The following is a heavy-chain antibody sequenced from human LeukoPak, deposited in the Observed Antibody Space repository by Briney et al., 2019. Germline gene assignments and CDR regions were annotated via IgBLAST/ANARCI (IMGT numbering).Heavy chain of an antibody. V-gene: IGHV4-39*01. CDR1: GGSISSSSYY. J-gene: IGHJ4*02. Sequence: SETLSLTCTVSGGSISSSSYYWGWIRQPPGKGLEWIGSIYYSGSTYYNPSLKSRVTISVDTSKNQFSLKLSSVTAADTAVYYCARHSGAVAGTGPLDYWGQGTLVTVSS. CDR3: ARHSGAVAGTGPLDY. D-gene: IGHD6-19*01. CDR2: IYYSGST.